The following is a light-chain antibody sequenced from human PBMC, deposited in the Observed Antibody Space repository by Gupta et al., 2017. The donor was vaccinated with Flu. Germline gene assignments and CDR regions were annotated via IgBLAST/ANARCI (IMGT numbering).Light chain of an antibody. Sequence: SQSLVYKNGITYLTWFQQRPGQSPRRLIYEVSNRDSGVPDRFSGSGSGTDFTLKISRVEAEDDGVYYCMRGTHPGTFGQGTRLEI. CDR2: EVS. J-gene: IGKJ2*01. CDR3: MRGTHPGT. CDR1: QSLVYKNGITY. V-gene: IGKV2-30*01.